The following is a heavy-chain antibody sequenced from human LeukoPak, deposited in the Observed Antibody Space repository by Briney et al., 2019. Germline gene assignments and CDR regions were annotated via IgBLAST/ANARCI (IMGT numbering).Heavy chain of an antibody. CDR2: IYYSGST. CDR3: ARDLVVPAARAVSFSDYYMDV. J-gene: IGHJ6*03. Sequence: LETLSLTCTVSGGSISSYYWSWIREPPGKGLEWIGYIYYSGSTNYNPSLKSRVTISVDTSKNPFSLKLSSVTAADTAVYYCARDLVVPAARAVSFSDYYMDVWGKGTTVTVSS. CDR1: GGSISSYY. V-gene: IGHV4-59*01. D-gene: IGHD2-2*01.